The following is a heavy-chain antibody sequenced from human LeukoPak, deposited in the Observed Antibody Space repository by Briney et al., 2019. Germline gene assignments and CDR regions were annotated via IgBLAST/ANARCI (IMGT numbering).Heavy chain of an antibody. CDR1: GFTFSSCG. V-gene: IGHV3-30*18. CDR3: AKDPSDY. J-gene: IGHJ4*02. Sequence: PGGSLRLSCAASGFTFSSCGMHWVRQAPGKGLEWVAVISYDGSNKYYADSVKGRFTISRDNSKNTLYLQMNSLRAEDTAVYYCAKDPSDYWGQGTLVTVSS. CDR2: ISYDGSNK.